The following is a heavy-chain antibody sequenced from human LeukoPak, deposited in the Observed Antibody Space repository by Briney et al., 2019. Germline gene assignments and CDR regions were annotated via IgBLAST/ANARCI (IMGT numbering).Heavy chain of an antibody. J-gene: IGHJ4*02. CDR3: ASPEIGRTAMVAYDY. D-gene: IGHD5-18*01. CDR2: IIPIFGTA. CDR1: GGTFSSYA. V-gene: IGHV1-69*13. Sequence: SVKVSCRASGGTFSSYAISWVRQAPGQGLEWMGGIIPIFGTANYAQKFQGRVTITADESTSTAYMELSSLRSEDTAVYYCASPEIGRTAMVAYDYWGQGTLVTVSS.